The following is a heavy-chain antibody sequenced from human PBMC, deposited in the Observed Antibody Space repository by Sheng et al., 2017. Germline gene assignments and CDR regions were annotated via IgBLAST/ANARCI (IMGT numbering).Heavy chain of an antibody. D-gene: IGHD3-9*01. CDR1: GGSISSSSYY. Sequence: QLQLQESGPGLVKPSETLSLTCTVSGGSISSSSYYWGWIRQPPGKGLEWIGSIYYSGSTYYNPSLKSRVTISVDTSKNQFSLKLSSVTAADTAVYYCASDFWSGYPDILTGYYRYFDYWGQGTLVTVSS. V-gene: IGHV4-39*07. CDR3: ASDFWSGYPDILTGYYRYFDY. CDR2: IYYSGST. J-gene: IGHJ4*02.